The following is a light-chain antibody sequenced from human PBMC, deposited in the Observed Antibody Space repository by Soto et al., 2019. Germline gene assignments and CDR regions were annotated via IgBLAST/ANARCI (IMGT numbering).Light chain of an antibody. CDR3: QSYDGSLATSI. Sequence: QSALTQPPSVSGTPGQRVSISCTGTSSNLGAGYDVHWYQQLPGAAPRLLIFGNNVRPSGVPDRFSGSKSGTSASLAITGLQAEDEAIYHGQSYDGSLATSIFGAGTKLTVL. CDR2: GNN. V-gene: IGLV1-40*01. CDR1: SSNLGAGYD. J-gene: IGLJ2*01.